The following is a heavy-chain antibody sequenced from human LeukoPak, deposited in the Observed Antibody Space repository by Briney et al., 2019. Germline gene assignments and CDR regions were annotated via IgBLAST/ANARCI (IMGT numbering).Heavy chain of an antibody. CDR2: IDDIGNT. D-gene: IGHD6-19*01. Sequence: PSETLSLTCTVSGGSIIGWYWSWLRQPPGKGLEWIGNIDDIGNTNYNPSLKIRGTMSVDTSKNQVFLNLQSVTAADTAVYYCARETSLPGYAGGLGFNYWGQGTLVTVSS. CDR1: GGSIIGWY. J-gene: IGHJ4*02. CDR3: ARETSLPGYAGGLGFNY. V-gene: IGHV4-59*01.